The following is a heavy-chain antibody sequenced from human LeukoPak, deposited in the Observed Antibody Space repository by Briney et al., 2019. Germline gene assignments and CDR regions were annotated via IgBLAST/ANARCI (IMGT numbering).Heavy chain of an antibody. Sequence: ASVKVSCKASGYTFTSYDINWVRQATGQGLEWMGWMNPNSGNTGYAQKFQGRVTITRDTSASTAYMELSSLRSEDTAVYYCARGIDCSSTSCYGGGAPQFDYWGQGTLVTVSS. V-gene: IGHV1-8*01. CDR3: ARGIDCSSTSCYGGGAPQFDY. D-gene: IGHD2-2*01. CDR1: GYTFTSYD. J-gene: IGHJ4*02. CDR2: MNPNSGNT.